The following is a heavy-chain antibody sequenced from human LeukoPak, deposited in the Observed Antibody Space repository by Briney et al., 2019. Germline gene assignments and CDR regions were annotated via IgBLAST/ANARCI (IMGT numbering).Heavy chain of an antibody. D-gene: IGHD6-13*01. Sequence: SETLSLTCAVYGGSFSGYYWSWIRQPPGKGLEWTGEINHSGSTNYNPSLKSRVTISVDTSKNQFSLKLSSVTAADTAVYYCARGRVAAAGTGGYYFDYWGQGTLVTVSS. V-gene: IGHV4-34*01. CDR2: INHSGST. CDR3: ARGRVAAAGTGGYYFDY. CDR1: GGSFSGYY. J-gene: IGHJ4*02.